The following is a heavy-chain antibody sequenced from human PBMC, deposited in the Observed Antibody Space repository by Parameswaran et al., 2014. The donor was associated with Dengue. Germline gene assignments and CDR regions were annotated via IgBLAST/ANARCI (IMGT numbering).Heavy chain of an antibody. CDR2: INAGNGNT. D-gene: IGHD6-19*01. V-gene: IGHV1-3*01. Sequence: WVRQAPGQRLEWMGWINAGNGNTKYSQKFQGRVTITRDTSASTAYMELSSLRSEDTAVYYCARVFGSGWYQRRGEYFDYWGQGTLVTVSS. J-gene: IGHJ4*02. CDR3: ARVFGSGWYQRRGEYFDY.